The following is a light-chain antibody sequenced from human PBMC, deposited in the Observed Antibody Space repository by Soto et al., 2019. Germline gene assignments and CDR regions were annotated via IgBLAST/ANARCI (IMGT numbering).Light chain of an antibody. CDR3: QHYDYVPT. Sequence: EIVLTQSPGTLSLSPGERATLSCRASQSISSGHLAWYQQRPGQAPRLLMYGISSMATGTPDRFSGSGSGTDFTLTISRLEPEDFAVYSCQHYDYVPTFGQGSRLEI. V-gene: IGKV3-20*01. J-gene: IGKJ5*01. CDR1: QSISSGH. CDR2: GIS.